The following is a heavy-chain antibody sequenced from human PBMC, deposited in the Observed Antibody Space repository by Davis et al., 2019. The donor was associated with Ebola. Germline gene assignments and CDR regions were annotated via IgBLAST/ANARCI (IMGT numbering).Heavy chain of an antibody. V-gene: IGHV2-70*12. CDR2: IDWVDET. CDR1: GFSPSTSGVS. D-gene: IGHD3-16*01. Sequence: SGPTLVKPTQTLTLACTFSGFSPSTSGVSVNWIRQTPGKALEWLALIDWVDETYYSTSLKTRLIISKDSSKNQVVLRMTNMDPVDTATYYCARRLGDAFDVWGQGILVTVSS. CDR3: ARRLGDAFDV. J-gene: IGHJ4*02.